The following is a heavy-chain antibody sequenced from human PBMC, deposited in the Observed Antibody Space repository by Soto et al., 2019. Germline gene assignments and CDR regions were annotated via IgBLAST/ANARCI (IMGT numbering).Heavy chain of an antibody. CDR3: ARVRESTAAFDY. D-gene: IGHD2-8*02. CDR1: GHSFTRYW. V-gene: IGHV5-51*01. Sequence: GESLKISCKGSGHSFTRYWIGWVRQMPGKGLEWMGIIYPRDSDTRYSPSFQGQVTISADKSISTAYLQWSSLKASDTAMYYCARVRESTAAFDYWGQGTLVTVSS. CDR2: IYPRDSDT. J-gene: IGHJ4*02.